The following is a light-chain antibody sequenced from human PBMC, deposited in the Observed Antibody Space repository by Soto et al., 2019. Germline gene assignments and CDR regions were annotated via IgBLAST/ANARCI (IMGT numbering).Light chain of an antibody. CDR1: QNIDIN. CDR2: DAS. J-gene: IGKJ2*01. V-gene: IGKV3D-15*01. Sequence: EIVMPKSTATRSVSPGERATLSCRASQNIDINIVWYQQKPGQAPRLLIYDASNRATGIPARFSGSGSGTDFTLTSSSLEPEDFATYYCQQYDPYYTFGQGTK. CDR3: QQYDPYYT.